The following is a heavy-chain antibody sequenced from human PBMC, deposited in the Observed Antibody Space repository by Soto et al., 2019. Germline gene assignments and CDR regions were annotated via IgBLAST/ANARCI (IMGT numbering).Heavy chain of an antibody. CDR1: GFTVSSNY. CDR2: IYSGGST. CDR3: AREKDYGDYGTSYFDY. D-gene: IGHD4-17*01. V-gene: IGHV3-66*01. J-gene: IGHJ4*02. Sequence: EVQLVESGGGLVQPGGSLRLSCAASGFTVSSNYMSWVRQAPGKGLEWVSVIYSGGSTYYADSVKGRFTISRDNSKNTLYLQMNSLRAGDTAVYYCAREKDYGDYGTSYFDYWGQGTLGTVSS.